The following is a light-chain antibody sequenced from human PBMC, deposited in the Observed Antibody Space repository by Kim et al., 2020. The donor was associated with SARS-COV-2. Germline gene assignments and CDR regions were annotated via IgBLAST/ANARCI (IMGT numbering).Light chain of an antibody. CDR1: SSAVGYSDF. V-gene: IGLV2-23*02. J-gene: IGLJ2*01. CDR3: SSYTSSSTFV. CDR2: EVT. Sequence: GQSITISCTGTSSAVGYSDFVSWYQQHPGKVPKLTIYEVTERPSGVSSRFSGSKSGNTASLTISGLQAEDEADYYCSSYTSSSTFVFGGGTQLTVL.